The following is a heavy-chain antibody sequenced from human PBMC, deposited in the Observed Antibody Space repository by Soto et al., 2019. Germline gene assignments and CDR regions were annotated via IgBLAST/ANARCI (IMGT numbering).Heavy chain of an antibody. CDR3: AKENGYSSSWFEFDY. CDR2: INSDGSER. Sequence: PGGSLRLSCEVSGLSFSSYWMHWVRQAPGKGLVWLSRINSDGSERVHADSVKGRFTISRGNSKNTLYLQMNSLRAEDTAVYYCAKENGYSSSWFEFDYWGQGTLVTVSS. D-gene: IGHD6-13*01. V-gene: IGHV3-74*01. CDR1: GLSFSSYW. J-gene: IGHJ4*02.